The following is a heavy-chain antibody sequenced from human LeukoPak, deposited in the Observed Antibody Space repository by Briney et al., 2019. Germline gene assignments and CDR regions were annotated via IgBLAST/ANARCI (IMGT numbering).Heavy chain of an antibody. D-gene: IGHD4-11*01. CDR3: ARGGTVNYVAFWFDP. V-gene: IGHV5-51*01. J-gene: IGHJ5*02. CDR2: IYPGDSDT. Sequence: GESLKISCKGSGYSFTSYWIGWVRQMPGKGLERMGIIYPGDSDTRYSPSFQGQVTISADKSISTAYLQWSSLKASDTAIYYCARGGTVNYVAFWFDPWGQGTLVTVSS. CDR1: GYSFTSYW.